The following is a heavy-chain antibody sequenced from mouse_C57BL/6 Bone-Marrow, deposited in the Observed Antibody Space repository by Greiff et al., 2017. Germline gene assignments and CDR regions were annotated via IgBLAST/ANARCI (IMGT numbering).Heavy chain of an antibody. CDR1: GYTFTDYE. D-gene: IGHD5-1*01. J-gene: IGHJ4*01. Sequence: VQLQQSGAELVRPGASVTLSCKASGYTFTDYEMHWVKQTPVHGLEWIGAIDPETGGTAYNQKFKGKAILTADKSSSTAYMELRSLTSEDSAVYYCTRRTVPQTYAMDYWGQGTSVTVSS. V-gene: IGHV1-15*01. CDR3: TRRTVPQTYAMDY. CDR2: IDPETGGT.